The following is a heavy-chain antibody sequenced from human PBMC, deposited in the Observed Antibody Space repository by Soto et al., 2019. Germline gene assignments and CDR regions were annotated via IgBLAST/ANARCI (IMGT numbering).Heavy chain of an antibody. CDR3: ARVPQSTYCSGTSCYLDY. J-gene: IGHJ4*02. Sequence: ASVKVSCKASGYTFTSYDINWVRQATGQGLEWMGWMNPNSGNTSYAQKFQGRVTMTRNTPISTAYMELSSLRSEDTAVYYCARVPQSTYCSGTSCYLDYWGQGTLVTVSS. CDR1: GYTFTSYD. CDR2: MNPNSGNT. D-gene: IGHD2-2*01. V-gene: IGHV1-8*01.